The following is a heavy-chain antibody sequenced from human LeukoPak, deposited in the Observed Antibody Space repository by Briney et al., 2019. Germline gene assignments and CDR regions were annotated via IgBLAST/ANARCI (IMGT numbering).Heavy chain of an antibody. CDR1: GGSISSYY. CDR3: ARSRRFLEWLLLGWFDP. D-gene: IGHD3-3*01. V-gene: IGHV4-59*01. CDR2: IYYSGST. Sequence: ASETLSLTCTVSGGSISSYYWNWIRQPPGKGLEWIGYIYYSGSTNYNPSLKSRVTISVDTSKNQFSLKLSSVTAADTAVYYCARSRRFLEWLLLGWFDPWGQGTLVTVSS. J-gene: IGHJ5*02.